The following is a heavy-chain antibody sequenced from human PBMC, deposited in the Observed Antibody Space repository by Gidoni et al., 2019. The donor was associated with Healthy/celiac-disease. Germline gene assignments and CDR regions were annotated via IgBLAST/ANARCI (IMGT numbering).Heavy chain of an antibody. Sequence: QVQLQQWGAGLLKPSETLSLTCAVYGGSFSGYYWSWIRQPPGKGLEWIGEINHSGSTNYNPSLKSRVTISVDTSKNQFSLKLSSVTAADTAVYYCARAMVVTAIIDYWGQGTLVTVSX. CDR3: ARAMVVTAIIDY. J-gene: IGHJ4*02. V-gene: IGHV4-34*01. D-gene: IGHD2-21*02. CDR1: GGSFSGYY. CDR2: INHSGST.